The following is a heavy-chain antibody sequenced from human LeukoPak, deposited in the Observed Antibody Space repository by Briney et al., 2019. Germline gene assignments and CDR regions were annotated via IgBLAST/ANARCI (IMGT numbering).Heavy chain of an antibody. CDR1: GGSFSGYY. D-gene: IGHD4-17*01. V-gene: IGHV4-34*01. Sequence: SETLSLTCAVYGGSFSGYYWSWIRQPPGKGLEWIGEINHSGSTNYNPSLKSRVTISVDTSKNQFSLKLSSVTAADTAVYCCARGLRTPTVTNPSYFDYWGQGTLVTVSS. CDR3: ARGLRTPTVTNPSYFDY. CDR2: INHSGST. J-gene: IGHJ4*02.